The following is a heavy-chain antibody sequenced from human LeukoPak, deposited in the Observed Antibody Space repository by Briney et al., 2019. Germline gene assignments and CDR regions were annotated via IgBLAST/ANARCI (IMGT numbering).Heavy chain of an antibody. V-gene: IGHV4-39*01. Sequence: KPSETLSLTCSVSGDSVSRSDSYWDWIRQPPGKGLEWIGTIYHSGRTYYSPSLKSRVTMSVDPSNNQFSLNLRSVTAADTAVYYCARHVWGSYRYFDYWGQGTLVTVSS. CDR3: ARHVWGSYRYFDY. CDR2: IYHSGRT. D-gene: IGHD3-16*02. CDR1: GDSVSRSDSY. J-gene: IGHJ4*02.